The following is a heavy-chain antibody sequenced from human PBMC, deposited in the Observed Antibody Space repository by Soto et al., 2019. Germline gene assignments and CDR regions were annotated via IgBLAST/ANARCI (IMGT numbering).Heavy chain of an antibody. J-gene: IGHJ6*02. CDR3: AKEDSSSWHYYYGMDV. D-gene: IGHD6-13*01. Sequence: LRLSCAASGFGVSNNYMSWVRQAPGKGLEWVSAINSGGNTYYADSVKGRFTISRDSSKNMLYLQMNSLRAEDTAVYYCAKEDSSSWHYYYGMDVWGQGTTVTVSS. V-gene: IGHV3-66*01. CDR2: INSGGNT. CDR1: GFGVSNNY.